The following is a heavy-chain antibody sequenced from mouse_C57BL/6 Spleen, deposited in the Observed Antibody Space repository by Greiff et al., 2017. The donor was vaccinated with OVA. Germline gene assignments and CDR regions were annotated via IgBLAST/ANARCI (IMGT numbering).Heavy chain of an antibody. Sequence: QVQLQQPGAELVMPGASVKLSCKASGYTFTSYWMHWVKQRPGQGLEWIGEIDPSDSYTNYNQKFKGKSTLTVDKSSSTAYMQLSSLTSEDSAVYYGARRDQTAQASYYYAMDYWGQGTSVTVSS. V-gene: IGHV1-69*01. CDR3: ARRDQTAQASYYYAMDY. CDR2: IDPSDSYT. J-gene: IGHJ4*01. CDR1: GYTFTSYW. D-gene: IGHD3-2*02.